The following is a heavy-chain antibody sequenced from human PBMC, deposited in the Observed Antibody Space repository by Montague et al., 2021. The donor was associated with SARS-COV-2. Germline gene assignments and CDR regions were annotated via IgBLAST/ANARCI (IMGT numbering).Heavy chain of an antibody. V-gene: IGHV4-4*02. CDR3: AGHPVFPQLYS. CDR2: IHNTGIT. Sequence: SETLSLTCAVSGASVTSINWWSWVRQPPEGGLGWVEEIHNTGITNFNPSIRSQVSISLDTTKDQFSLTLNPVTAADTAIYYCAGHPVFPQLYSWGQGTLVSVSS. D-gene: IGHD1-1*01. J-gene: IGHJ4*02. CDR1: GASVTSINW.